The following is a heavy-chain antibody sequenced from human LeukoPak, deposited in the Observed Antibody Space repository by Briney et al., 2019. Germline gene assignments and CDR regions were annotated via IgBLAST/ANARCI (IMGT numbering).Heavy chain of an antibody. V-gene: IGHV1-2*02. Sequence: ASVKVSCKASGYTFTSYDINWVRQATGQGLEWMGWINPNSGGTNYAQKFQGRVTMTRDTSISTAYMELSRLRSDDTAVYYCASLHVAFDIWGQGTMVTVSS. CDR2: INPNSGGT. CDR1: GYTFTSYD. CDR3: ASLHVAFDI. J-gene: IGHJ3*02.